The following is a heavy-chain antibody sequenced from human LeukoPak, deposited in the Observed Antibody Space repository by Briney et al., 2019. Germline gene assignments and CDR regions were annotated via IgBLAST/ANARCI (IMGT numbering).Heavy chain of an antibody. CDR1: GFTFSSYG. V-gene: IGHV3-33*01. CDR3: ARSKQWLGPYYFDY. CDR2: IWYDGSNK. Sequence: GRSLRLSCAASGFTFSSYGMHWVRQAPGKGLEWVAVIWYDGSNKYYAGSVKGRFTISRDNSKNTLYLQMNSLRAEDTAVYYCARSKQWLGPYYFDYWGQGTLVTVSS. J-gene: IGHJ4*02. D-gene: IGHD6-19*01.